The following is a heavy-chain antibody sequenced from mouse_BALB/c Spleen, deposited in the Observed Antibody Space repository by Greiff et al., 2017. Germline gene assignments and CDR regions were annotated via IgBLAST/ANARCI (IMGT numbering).Heavy chain of an antibody. CDR1: GFTFSSYG. Sequence: DVMLVQSGGDLVKPGGSLKLSCAASGFTFSSYGMPWVRQTPDKRLEWVATISSGGSDTYYPDSVKGRFTISRDNAKNTLYLQMSSLKSEDTAMYYCARRDGNYDWFAYWGQGTLVTVSA. D-gene: IGHD2-1*01. CDR3: ARRDGNYDWFAY. J-gene: IGHJ3*01. CDR2: ISSGGSDT. V-gene: IGHV5-6*02.